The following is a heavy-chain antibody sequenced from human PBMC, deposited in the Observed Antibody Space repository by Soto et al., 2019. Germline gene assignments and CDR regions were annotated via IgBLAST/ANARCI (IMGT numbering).Heavy chain of an antibody. J-gene: IGHJ5*02. CDR1: GGSFSGYY. D-gene: IGHD6-13*01. Sequence: SETLSLTGAVCGGSFSGYYCSWIRQPPWKGLEWIGEINHSGSTNYNPSLKSRVTISVDTSKNQFSLKLSSVTAADTAVYYCAREGRWYSPFFWWFDPVGQGTLVNVS. CDR3: AREGRWYSPFFWWFDP. CDR2: INHSGST. V-gene: IGHV4-34*01.